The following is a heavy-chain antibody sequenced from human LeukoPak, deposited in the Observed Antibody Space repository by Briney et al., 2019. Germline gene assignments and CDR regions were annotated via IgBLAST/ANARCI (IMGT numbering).Heavy chain of an antibody. V-gene: IGHV4-34*01. J-gene: IGHJ6*02. D-gene: IGHD3-10*01. CDR2: INHSGST. Sequence: SETLSLTCAVYGGSFSGYYWSWIRQPPGKGLEWIGEINHSGSTNYNPSLKSRVTISVDTSKNQFSLKLSSVTAADTAVYYCARESTYYYGSGSYYPNYYYYGMDVWGQGTTVTVSS. CDR3: ARESTYYYGSGSYYPNYYYYGMDV. CDR1: GGSFSGYY.